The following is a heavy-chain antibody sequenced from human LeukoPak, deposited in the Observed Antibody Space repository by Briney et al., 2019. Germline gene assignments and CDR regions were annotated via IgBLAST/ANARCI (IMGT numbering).Heavy chain of an antibody. CDR1: GYSFTSYW. Sequence: GESLKISCKGSGYSFTSYWIGWVRQMPGKGLEWMGIIYPGHSDTRYSPSFQGQVTISADKSISTAYLQWSSLKASDTAMYYCARLGYDSSGYYPHYYYGMDVWGQGTTVTVSS. CDR3: ARLGYDSSGYYPHYYYGMDV. D-gene: IGHD3-22*01. V-gene: IGHV5-51*01. J-gene: IGHJ6*02. CDR2: IYPGHSDT.